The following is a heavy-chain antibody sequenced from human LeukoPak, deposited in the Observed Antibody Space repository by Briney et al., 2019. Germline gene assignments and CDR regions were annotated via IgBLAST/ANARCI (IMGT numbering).Heavy chain of an antibody. D-gene: IGHD6-13*01. V-gene: IGHV3-30-3*01. CDR1: GFTFSSYA. J-gene: IGHJ6*03. Sequence: PGRSLRLSCAASGFTFSSYAMHWVRQAPGKGLEWVAVISYDGSNKYYADSVKGRFTISRDNSKNTLYLQMNSLRAEDTAVYYCARDRIGYSSSWRAMDVWGKGTTVTVSS. CDR2: ISYDGSNK. CDR3: ARDRIGYSSSWRAMDV.